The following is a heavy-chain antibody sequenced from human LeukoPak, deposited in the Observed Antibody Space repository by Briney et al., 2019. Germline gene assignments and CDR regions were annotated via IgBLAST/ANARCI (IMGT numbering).Heavy chain of an antibody. CDR2: IYTSGST. Sequence: SETLSLTCTVSGGSISSYYWSWIRQPAGKGLGWIGRIYTSGSTNYNPSLKSRVTMSVDTSKNQFSLKLSSVTAADTAVYYCARDPGHYGGNAFDYWGQGTLVTVSS. J-gene: IGHJ4*02. D-gene: IGHD4-23*01. V-gene: IGHV4-4*07. CDR1: GGSISSYY. CDR3: ARDPGHYGGNAFDY.